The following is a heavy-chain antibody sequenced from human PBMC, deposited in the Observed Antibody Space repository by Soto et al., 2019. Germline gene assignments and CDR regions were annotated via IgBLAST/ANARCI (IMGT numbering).Heavy chain of an antibody. V-gene: IGHV1-18*01. J-gene: IGHJ4*02. D-gene: IGHD1-1*01. CDR3: ARGRYGDY. Sequence: APGQGLEWMGWISALNGNTDYAQKLQGRVTVTRDTSTSTAYMELRSLRSDDTAVYYCARGRYGDYWGQGALVTVSS. CDR2: ISALNGNT.